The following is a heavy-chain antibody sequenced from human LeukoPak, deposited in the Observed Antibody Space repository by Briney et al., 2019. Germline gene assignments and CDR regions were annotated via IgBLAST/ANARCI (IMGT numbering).Heavy chain of an antibody. Sequence: GGSLRLSCAASGFTFSSYAMSWVRQAPGKGLEWVAVISYDGSNKYYADSVKGRFTISRDNSKNTLYLQMNSLRAEDTAVYYCAKSRSSFFDYWGQGTLVTVSS. D-gene: IGHD6-13*01. CDR3: AKSRSSFFDY. V-gene: IGHV3-30*18. CDR1: GFTFSSYA. J-gene: IGHJ4*02. CDR2: ISYDGSNK.